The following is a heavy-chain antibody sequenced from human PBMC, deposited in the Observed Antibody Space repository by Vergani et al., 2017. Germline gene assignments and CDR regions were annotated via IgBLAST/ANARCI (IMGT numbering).Heavy chain of an antibody. CDR1: GYSFSSYG. V-gene: IGHV1-18*04. J-gene: IGHJ4*02. Sequence: QVQLVQSGVEVKKPGASVKVSCKTSGYSFSSYGFSWVRQTPGQGLEGMGWISGYNGDTNYPPKLQGRVIMTTDTSTSTAYMELRSLRSDDTAVYYCARDKYWGQGTLVTVSS. CDR3: ARDKY. CDR2: ISGYNGDT.